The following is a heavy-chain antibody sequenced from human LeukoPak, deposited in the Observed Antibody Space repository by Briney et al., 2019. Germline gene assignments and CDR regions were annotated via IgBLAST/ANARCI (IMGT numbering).Heavy chain of an antibody. J-gene: IGHJ3*02. CDR1: GFTFSDYY. D-gene: IGHD2-21*02. V-gene: IGHV3-11*01. CDR2: ISSSGSTI. CDR3: ARDHCGGDCYPVNAFDI. Sequence: GGSLRLSCAASGFTFSDYYMSWIRQAPGKGLEWVSYISSSGSTIYYADSVKGRFTISRDNAKNSLYLQMNSLRAEDTAVYHCARDHCGGDCYPVNAFDIWGQGTMVTVSS.